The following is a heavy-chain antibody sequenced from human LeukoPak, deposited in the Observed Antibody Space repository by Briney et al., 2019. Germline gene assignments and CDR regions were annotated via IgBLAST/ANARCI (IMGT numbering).Heavy chain of an antibody. J-gene: IGHJ4*02. V-gene: IGHV4-4*07. D-gene: IGHD1-1*01. CDR3: ATGDWNGADN. CDR1: GGSISSYF. CDR2: VYTSGNT. Sequence: KSSETLSLTCTVSGGSISSYFWNWIRQPAGKGLEWIGRVYTSGNTNYSPSLKSRVTMSIDTSKNQFSLKLASVTAADTAMYYCATGDWNGADNWGQGTLVVVSS.